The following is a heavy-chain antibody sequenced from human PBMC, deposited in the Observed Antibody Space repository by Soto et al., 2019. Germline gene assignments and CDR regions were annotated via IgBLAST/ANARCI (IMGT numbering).Heavy chain of an antibody. CDR3: AKDFDSDGGDSSGYSAY. D-gene: IGHD3-22*01. CDR1: GFTFSSYA. Sequence: GGSLRLSCAASGFTFSSYAMSWVRQAPGKGLEWVSAISGSGGSTYYADSVKGRFTISRDNSKNTLYLQMNSLRAEDTAVYYCAKDFDSDGGDSSGYSAYWGQGTLVTVSS. J-gene: IGHJ4*02. V-gene: IGHV3-23*01. CDR2: ISGSGGST.